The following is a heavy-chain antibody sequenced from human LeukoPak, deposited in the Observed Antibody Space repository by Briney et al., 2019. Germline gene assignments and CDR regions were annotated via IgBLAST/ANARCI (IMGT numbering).Heavy chain of an antibody. Sequence: PGGSLRLSCAASGFTFSSYSMNWVRQAPGKGLEWVSYITSSSITIYYADSVKGRFTISRDNSKNTLYLQMNSLRAEDTAVYYCARVVGGVYAAHFDYWGQGTLVTVSS. J-gene: IGHJ4*02. CDR2: ITSSSITI. CDR3: ARVVGGVYAAHFDY. D-gene: IGHD2-8*01. V-gene: IGHV3-48*01. CDR1: GFTFSSYS.